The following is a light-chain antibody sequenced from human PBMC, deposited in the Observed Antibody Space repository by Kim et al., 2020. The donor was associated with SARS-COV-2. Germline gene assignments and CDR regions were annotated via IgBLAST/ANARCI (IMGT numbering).Light chain of an antibody. V-gene: IGKV3-15*01. J-gene: IGKJ5*01. CDR1: QSVSST. Sequence: MSPGERAPPSCRASQSVSSTLAWYQQKPGQAPRLLIYGASTRATGIPARFSGSGAGTEFTLTISSLQSEDFAIYYCHQYDKWPLTFGQGTRLEIK. CDR3: HQYDKWPLT. CDR2: GAS.